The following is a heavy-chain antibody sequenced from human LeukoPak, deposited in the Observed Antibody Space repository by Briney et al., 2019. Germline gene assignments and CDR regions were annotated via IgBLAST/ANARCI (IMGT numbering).Heavy chain of an antibody. CDR3: ARRGYSGYDYAMDDAFDI. V-gene: IGHV3-21*01. CDR2: ISSSSSYI. CDR1: GFTFSSYS. D-gene: IGHD5-12*01. J-gene: IGHJ3*02. Sequence: PGGSLRLSCTASGFTFSSYSMNWVRQAPGKGLEWVSSISSSSSYIYYADSVKGRFTISRDNAKNSLYLQMNSLRAEDTAVYYCARRGYSGYDYAMDDAFDIWGQGTIVTVSS.